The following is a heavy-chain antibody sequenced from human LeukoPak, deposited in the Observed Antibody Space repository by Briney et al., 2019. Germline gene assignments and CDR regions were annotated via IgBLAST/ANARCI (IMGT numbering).Heavy chain of an antibody. D-gene: IGHD1-1*01. CDR3: ARRRDWNDVLDP. Sequence: PSETLSLTCAVYGESFSDYYWSWIRQLPEKGLEWIGQISHDGNTNYNPSLKSRVTLSTDTSKNQFSLRLTSVTTADTAIYYCARRRDWNDVLDPWGQGTPVTVSS. J-gene: IGHJ5*02. CDR2: ISHDGNT. CDR1: GESFSDYY. V-gene: IGHV4-34*01.